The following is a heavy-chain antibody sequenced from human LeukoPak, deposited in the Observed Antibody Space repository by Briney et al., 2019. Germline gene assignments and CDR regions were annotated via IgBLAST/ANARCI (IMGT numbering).Heavy chain of an antibody. CDR2: IYYSGST. Sequence: PSETLSLTCTVSGGSISSSSYYWGWIRQPPGKGLEWIGSIYYSGSTYYNPSLKSRVTISVDTSKNQYSLKLRSVTAADTAVYYCARQRYDSTCGYWCQGTLVTVSS. CDR1: GGSISSSSYY. D-gene: IGHD3-22*01. CDR3: ARQRYDSTCGY. V-gene: IGHV4-39*01. J-gene: IGHJ4*02.